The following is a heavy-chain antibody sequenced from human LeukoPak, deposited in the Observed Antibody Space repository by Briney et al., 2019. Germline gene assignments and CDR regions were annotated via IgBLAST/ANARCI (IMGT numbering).Heavy chain of an antibody. Sequence: ASVKVSCKVSGYTLTELSMHWVRQAPGQGLEWMGGIIPIFGTANYAQKFQGRVTITRNTSISTAYMELSSLRSEDTAVYYCARGDYDFWSGYYPYFDYWGQGTLVTVSS. CDR3: ARGDYDFWSGYYPYFDY. CDR2: IIPIFGTA. J-gene: IGHJ4*02. V-gene: IGHV1-8*03. CDR1: GYTLTELS. D-gene: IGHD3-3*01.